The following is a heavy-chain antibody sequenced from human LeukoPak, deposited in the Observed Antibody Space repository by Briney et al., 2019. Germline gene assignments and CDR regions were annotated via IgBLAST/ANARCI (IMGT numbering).Heavy chain of an antibody. CDR2: INHSGRT. J-gene: IGHJ4*02. D-gene: IGHD3-10*01. CDR1: GGSFSGYY. Sequence: SETLSLTCAVYGGSFSGYYWSWIRQPPGKGLEWIGEINHSGRTNYNPSLKSRVTISVDTSKNQFSLKLSSVTAEDTAVYYCARDYNLGQGTLVTVSS. V-gene: IGHV4-34*01. CDR3: ARDYN.